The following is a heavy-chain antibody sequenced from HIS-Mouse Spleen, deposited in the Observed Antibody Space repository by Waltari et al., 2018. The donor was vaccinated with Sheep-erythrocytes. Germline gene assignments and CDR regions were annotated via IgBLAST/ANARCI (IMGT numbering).Heavy chain of an antibody. V-gene: IGHV3-21*01. Sequence: EVQLVESGGGLVKPGGSLRLSCAASGFTFSSYSMNWVRQAPGKGLECVSSISRIRSYIYYADSVKGRFTISRDNAKNSLYLQMNSLRAEDTAVYYCARENPELGNFDYWGQGTLVTVSS. CDR3: ARENPELGNFDY. CDR1: GFTFSSYS. D-gene: IGHD7-27*01. J-gene: IGHJ4*02. CDR2: ISRIRSYI.